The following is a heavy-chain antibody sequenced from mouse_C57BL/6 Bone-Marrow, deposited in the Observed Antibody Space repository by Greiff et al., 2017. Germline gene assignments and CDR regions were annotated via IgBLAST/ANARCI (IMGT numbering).Heavy chain of an antibody. V-gene: IGHV1-75*01. CDR3: ARTYYANWGDY. D-gene: IGHD2-10*01. CDR1: GYTFTDYY. CDR2: IFPGSGST. J-gene: IGHJ2*01. Sequence: VQLMESGRGLVKPGASVKISCKASGYTFTDYYISWVHQRPGQGLEWIAWIFPGSGSTYYTEKFKGRVTLSIDNSYSTGYMQLSSLTSEDTAVYYCARTYYANWGDYWGQGTTLTVSS.